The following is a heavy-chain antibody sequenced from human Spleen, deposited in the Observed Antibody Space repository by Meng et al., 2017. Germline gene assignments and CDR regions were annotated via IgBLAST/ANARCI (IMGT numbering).Heavy chain of an antibody. J-gene: IGHJ4*02. D-gene: IGHD6-19*01. CDR1: GFTFSSYA. CDR2: ISGSGGSV. CDR3: AKSAVAGVY. Sequence: GESLKISCAASGFTFSSYAMSWVRQAPGKGLEWVSGISGSGGSVYHADSVKGRFTISRDNSKKTLYMQMYSLRAEDTAVYYCAKSAVAGVYWGQGTLVTVSS. V-gene: IGHV3-23*01.